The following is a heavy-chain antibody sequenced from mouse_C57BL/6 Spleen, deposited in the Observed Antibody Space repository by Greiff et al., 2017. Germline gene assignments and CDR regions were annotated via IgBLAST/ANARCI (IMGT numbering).Heavy chain of an antibody. D-gene: IGHD1-1*01. J-gene: IGHJ2*01. CDR3: ARETTVVARYFAY. CDR1: GYTFTNYW. V-gene: IGHV1-63*01. CDR2: IYPGGGYT. Sequence: QVQLQQSGAELVRPGTSVKMSCKASGYTFTNYWIGWAKQRPGHGLEWIGDIYPGGGYTNYNEKFKGKATLTADKSSSTAYMQFSSLTSEDSAIYYCARETTVVARYFAYWGQGTTLTVSS.